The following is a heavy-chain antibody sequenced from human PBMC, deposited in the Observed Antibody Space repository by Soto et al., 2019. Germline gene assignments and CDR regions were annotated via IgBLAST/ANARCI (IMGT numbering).Heavy chain of an antibody. Sequence: GGSLRLSCAASGFTFSSYSMNWVRQAPGKGLEWVSSISSSSSYIYYADSVKGRFTISRDNAKNSLYLQMNSLRAEDTAVYYCARDKYLDYGDHWGIDYWGQGTLVTVSS. CDR3: ARDKYLDYGDHWGIDY. D-gene: IGHD4-17*01. CDR1: GFTFSSYS. V-gene: IGHV3-21*01. CDR2: ISSSSSYI. J-gene: IGHJ4*02.